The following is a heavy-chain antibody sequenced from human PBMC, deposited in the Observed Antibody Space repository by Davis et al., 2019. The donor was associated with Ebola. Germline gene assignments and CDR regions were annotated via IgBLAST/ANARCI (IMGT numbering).Heavy chain of an antibody. CDR2: IYYSGST. Sequence: GSLRLSCTVSGGSISSYYWSWIRQPPGKGLEWIGYIYYSGSTNYNPSLKSRVTISVDTSKNQFSLKLSSVTAADTAVYYCARESYYYDSSGYHMGGFDIWGQGTMVTVSS. J-gene: IGHJ3*02. D-gene: IGHD3-22*01. CDR3: ARESYYYDSSGYHMGGFDI. CDR1: GGSISSYY. V-gene: IGHV4-59*01.